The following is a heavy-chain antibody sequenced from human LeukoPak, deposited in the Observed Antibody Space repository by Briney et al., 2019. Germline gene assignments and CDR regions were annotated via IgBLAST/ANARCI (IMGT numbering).Heavy chain of an antibody. CDR3: ARDLDVGLRHAFDV. CDR1: GYTFTGYY. Sequence: GASVKVSCKASGYTFTGYYMHWVRQAPGQGLEWMGWINPSSGGTEFAQRFQGRVTMTGDTSISTAYMELSRLTSDDTATYYCARDLDVGLRHAFDVWGQGTMVAVSS. CDR2: INPSSGGT. D-gene: IGHD3-3*01. V-gene: IGHV1-2*02. J-gene: IGHJ3*01.